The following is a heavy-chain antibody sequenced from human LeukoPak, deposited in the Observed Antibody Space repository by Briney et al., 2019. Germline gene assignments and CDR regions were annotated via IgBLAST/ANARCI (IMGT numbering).Heavy chain of an antibody. J-gene: IGHJ4*02. Sequence: SETLSLTCSVFGGSINSNYWSWMRQPPGKGLEWIGYIYYGGSTNYNPSLKSRVSMSVDTSKNQFSLNLSSVTAADTAVYHCARLLAGCPGGRCRAHFDYWGQGTLVTVSS. CDR1: GGSINSNY. V-gene: IGHV4-59*01. CDR2: IYYGGST. D-gene: IGHD2-15*01. CDR3: ARLLAGCPGGRCRAHFDY.